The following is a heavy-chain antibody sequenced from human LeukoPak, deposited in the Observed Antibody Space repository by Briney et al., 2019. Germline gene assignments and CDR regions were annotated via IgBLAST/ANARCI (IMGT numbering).Heavy chain of an antibody. CDR3: VRDRGLGGYCSGGSCYGPPDY. V-gene: IGHV1-18*01. Sequence: KVSFKASGYTFTSYGISWVRQAPGQGLEWMGWISAYNGNTNYAKKLQGRVTMTTDTSTSTAYMELRSLRSDDTAVYYCVRDRGLGGYCSGGSCYGPPDYWGQGTLVTVYS. J-gene: IGHJ4*02. D-gene: IGHD2-15*01. CDR2: ISAYNGNT. CDR1: GYTFTSYG.